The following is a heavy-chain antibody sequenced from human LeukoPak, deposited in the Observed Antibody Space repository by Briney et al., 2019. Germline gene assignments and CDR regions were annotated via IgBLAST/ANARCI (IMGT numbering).Heavy chain of an antibody. J-gene: IGHJ3*02. Sequence: GASVKVSCKASGYTFTSYAMHWVRQAPGQRLEWMGWINAGNGNTKYSRKFQGRVTITRDTSASTAYMELSSLRSEDTAVYYCARDGPLGSSWYGAFDIWGQGTMVTVSS. D-gene: IGHD6-13*01. CDR2: INAGNGNT. V-gene: IGHV1-3*01. CDR1: GYTFTSYA. CDR3: ARDGPLGSSWYGAFDI.